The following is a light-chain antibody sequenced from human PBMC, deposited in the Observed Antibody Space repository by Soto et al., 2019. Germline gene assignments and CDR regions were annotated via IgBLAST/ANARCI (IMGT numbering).Light chain of an antibody. Sequence: DIQITQSPSTLSASVGHRVTITCRASQSISSWLAWYQQKPGKAPKLLIYDASSLESGVPSRFRGSGSGTEFTLTISSLQPVDFATYYCQQHQSYWTFGQGTNV. CDR1: QSISSW. V-gene: IGKV1-5*01. CDR2: DAS. J-gene: IGKJ1*01. CDR3: QQHQSYWT.